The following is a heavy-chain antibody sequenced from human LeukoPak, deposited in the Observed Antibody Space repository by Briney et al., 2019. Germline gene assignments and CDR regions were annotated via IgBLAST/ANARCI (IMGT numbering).Heavy chain of an antibody. CDR3: ARDRGGSGSYYWADAFDI. D-gene: IGHD3-10*01. V-gene: IGHV4-34*01. CDR2: INHSGST. CDR1: GGSFSGYY. Sequence: PSETLSLTCAVYGGSFSGYYWSWIRQPPGKGLEWIGEINHSGSTNYNPSLKSRVTISVDTSKNQFSLKLSSVTAADTAVYYCARDRGGSGSYYWADAFDIWGQGTMVTVSS. J-gene: IGHJ3*02.